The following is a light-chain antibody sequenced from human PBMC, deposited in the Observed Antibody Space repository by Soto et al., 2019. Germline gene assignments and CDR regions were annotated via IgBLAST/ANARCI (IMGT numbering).Light chain of an antibody. CDR2: GAS. V-gene: IGKV3-20*01. CDR1: ESVGSSY. J-gene: IGKJ1*01. Sequence: EIVLTQSPGTLSLSPGERATHSCRASESVGSSYLAWYQHKRGQAPRLLIYGASSRAAGIPDRFSGSGSGTDFTLTISRLEPEDFAVYYCHQYGSSPWTFGQGTKVEIK. CDR3: HQYGSSPWT.